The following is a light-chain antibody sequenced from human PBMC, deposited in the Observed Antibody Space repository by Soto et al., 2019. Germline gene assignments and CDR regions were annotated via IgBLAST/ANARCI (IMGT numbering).Light chain of an antibody. J-gene: IGKJ1*01. Sequence: DIQMAQSPSTLSATAGDRVTITCRASQSISSWLAWYQHKPGKAPKLLIYDPSNLDSGVPSRFSDSGPGTEFSLTISNVQPDDCATYYCQQYENYWTFGQGTRVEIK. CDR1: QSISSW. CDR3: QQYENYWT. CDR2: DPS. V-gene: IGKV1-5*01.